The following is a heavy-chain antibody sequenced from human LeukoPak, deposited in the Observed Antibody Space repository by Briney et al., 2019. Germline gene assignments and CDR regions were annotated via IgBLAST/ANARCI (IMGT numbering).Heavy chain of an antibody. CDR2: ISYDGSNK. CDR1: GFTFSSYG. J-gene: IGHJ4*02. CDR3: AKAPRGHEGYYFDY. Sequence: PGGSLRLSCAASGFTFSSYGMHWVRQAPGKGLEWVAVISYDGSNKYYADSVKGRFTISRDNSKNTLYLQMNSLRAEDTAVYYCAKAPRGHEGYYFDYWGQGTLVTVSS. V-gene: IGHV3-30*18.